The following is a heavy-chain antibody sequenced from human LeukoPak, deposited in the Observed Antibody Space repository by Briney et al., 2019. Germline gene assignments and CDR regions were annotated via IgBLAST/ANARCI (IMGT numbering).Heavy chain of an antibody. V-gene: IGHV3-15*01. CDR3: TTVGSGSYFLAYYYYMDA. J-gene: IGHJ6*03. D-gene: IGHD3-10*01. CDR1: GFTFSNAW. Sequence: GGSLRLSCAASGFTFSNAWMSWVRQAPGKGLEWVGRIKSRTDGGTTDYAAPVKGRFTISRDDSKNTLYLQMNSLKTEDTAVYYCTTVGSGSYFLAYYYYMDAWGKGTTVTISS. CDR2: IKSRTDGGTT.